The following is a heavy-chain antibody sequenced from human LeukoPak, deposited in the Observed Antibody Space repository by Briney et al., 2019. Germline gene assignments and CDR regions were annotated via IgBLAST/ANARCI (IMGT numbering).Heavy chain of an antibody. V-gene: IGHV3-30*03. Sequence: GGSLRLSCAASGFTFSSYGMHWVRQAPGKGLEWVAVISYDGSNKYYADSVKGRFTISRDNSKNTLYLQMNSLRAEDTAVYYCAREFIYYDSSRNAFDIWGQGTMVTVSS. D-gene: IGHD3-22*01. CDR2: ISYDGSNK. CDR1: GFTFSSYG. CDR3: AREFIYYDSSRNAFDI. J-gene: IGHJ3*02.